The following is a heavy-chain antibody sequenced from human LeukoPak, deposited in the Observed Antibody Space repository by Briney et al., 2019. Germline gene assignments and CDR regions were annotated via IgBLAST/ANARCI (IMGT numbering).Heavy chain of an antibody. CDR2: INHSGST. V-gene: IGHV4-34*01. Sequence: GSLRLSCAASGFTFSDYYMSWIRQPPGKGLEWIGEINHSGSTNYNPSLKSRVTISVDTSKNQFSLKLSSVTAADTAVYYCARGLVVVAATFDYWGQGTLVTVSS. CDR1: GFTFSDYY. J-gene: IGHJ4*02. CDR3: ARGLVVVAATFDY. D-gene: IGHD2-15*01.